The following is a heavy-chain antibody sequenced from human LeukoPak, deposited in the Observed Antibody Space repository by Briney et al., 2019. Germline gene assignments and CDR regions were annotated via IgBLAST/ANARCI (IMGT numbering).Heavy chain of an antibody. Sequence: GRSLRLSCAASGFTFSSYAMHWVRQALGKGLEWVAVISYDGSNKYYADSVKGRFTISRDNSKNTLYLQMNSLSAEDTAVYYCARDRCSSTSCYTLYYWGQGTLVTVSS. D-gene: IGHD2-2*02. CDR1: GFTFSSYA. V-gene: IGHV3-30-3*01. CDR3: ARDRCSSTSCYTLYY. CDR2: ISYDGSNK. J-gene: IGHJ4*02.